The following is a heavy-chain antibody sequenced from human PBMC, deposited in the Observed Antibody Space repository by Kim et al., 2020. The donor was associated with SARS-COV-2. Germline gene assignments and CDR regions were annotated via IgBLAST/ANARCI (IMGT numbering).Heavy chain of an antibody. J-gene: IGHJ3*02. D-gene: IGHD6-19*01. V-gene: IGHV1-18*01. Sequence: ARKLQGRVTMTTDTSTSTAYMELRSLRSDDTAGYYCAREGYSSGWYAFDIWGQGTMVTVSS. CDR3: AREGYSSGWYAFDI.